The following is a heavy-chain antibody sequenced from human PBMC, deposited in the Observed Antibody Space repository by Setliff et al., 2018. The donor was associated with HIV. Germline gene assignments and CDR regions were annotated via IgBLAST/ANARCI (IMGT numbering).Heavy chain of an antibody. CDR3: ARGRSRYYYDGSGYYVDY. V-gene: IGHV4-59*01. CDR1: GGSISGYY. CDR2: IYYIGNT. D-gene: IGHD3-22*01. J-gene: IGHJ4*02. Sequence: PSETLSFTCTVSGGSISGYYWSWIRQPPGKGLEWIGYIYYIGNTNYNPSLKGRVTLSVDTSKNQLSLKLSSVTAADTAVYYCARGRSRYYYDGSGYYVDYWGQGTLVTVSS.